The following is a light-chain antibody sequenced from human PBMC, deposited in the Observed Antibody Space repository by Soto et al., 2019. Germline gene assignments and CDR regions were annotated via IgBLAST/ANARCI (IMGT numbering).Light chain of an antibody. CDR1: QSISSW. CDR2: KAS. J-gene: IGKJ1*01. Sequence: DIQMTQSPSTLSASVGDRVTITCRASQSISSWLAWYQQKPGKAPKLLIYKASSLESVVPSSFSGSGSGTEFTLTISSLQPDDFATYYCQQYNSYSWTFGQGTKVEIK. V-gene: IGKV1-5*03. CDR3: QQYNSYSWT.